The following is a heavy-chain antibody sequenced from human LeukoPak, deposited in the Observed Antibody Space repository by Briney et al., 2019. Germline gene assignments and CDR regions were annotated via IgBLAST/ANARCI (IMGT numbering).Heavy chain of an antibody. D-gene: IGHD3-22*01. CDR3: ARADSSGYYLTYYYYYMDV. CDR2: ISSSSSYI. J-gene: IGHJ6*03. Sequence: GESLRLSCAASGFTFSSYSMNWVRQAPGKGLEWVSSISSSSSYIYYADSVKGRFTISRDNAKNSLYLQMNSLRAEDTAVYYCARADSSGYYLTYYYYYMDVWGKGTTVTVS. V-gene: IGHV3-21*01. CDR1: GFTFSSYS.